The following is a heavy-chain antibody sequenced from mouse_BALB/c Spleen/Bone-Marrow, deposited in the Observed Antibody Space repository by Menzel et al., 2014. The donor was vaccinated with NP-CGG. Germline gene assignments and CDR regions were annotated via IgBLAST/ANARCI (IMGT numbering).Heavy chain of an antibody. D-gene: IGHD2-1*01. V-gene: IGHV1S29*02. CDR3: ASPYGNYGAWFAY. J-gene: IGHJ3*01. Sequence: EVQLQQSGPELVKPGASVKISCKASGYTFTDHNMHWVKQSHGKSLEWIGYIYPYNGGTAYNQKLKSKATLTVDNSSSTAYMELHSLASEDSAVYYCASPYGNYGAWFAYWGQGTLVTVSA. CDR2: IYPYNGGT. CDR1: GYTFTDHN.